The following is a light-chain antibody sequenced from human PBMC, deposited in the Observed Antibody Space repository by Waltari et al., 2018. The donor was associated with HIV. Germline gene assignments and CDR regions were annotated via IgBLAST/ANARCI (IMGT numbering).Light chain of an antibody. CDR1: SSNLGSNY. J-gene: IGLJ3*02. CDR3: AAWDDSLSGLV. V-gene: IGLV1-47*01. Sequence: QSVLPQPPSASGTPGQRVTISCSGSSSNLGSNYVFWYQQLPGTAPKLLNYRNNQRPAGVPDRFSGSKSGTSASLAIRGLRSEDEADYYCAAWDDSLSGLVFGGGTKLTVL. CDR2: RNN.